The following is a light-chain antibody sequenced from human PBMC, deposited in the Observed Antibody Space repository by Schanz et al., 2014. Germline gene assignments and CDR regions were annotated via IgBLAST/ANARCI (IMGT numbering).Light chain of an antibody. CDR1: SSDVGGYNY. CDR2: DVS. CDR3: CSYAGAYV. J-gene: IGLJ1*01. Sequence: QSALTQPASVSGSPGQSITISCTGTSSDVGGYNYVSWYQHHPGKAPKLMIYDVSYRPSGVSNRFSGSKSGNTASLTISGLQGDDEADYYCCSYAGAYVFGTGTKLTVL. V-gene: IGLV2-14*03.